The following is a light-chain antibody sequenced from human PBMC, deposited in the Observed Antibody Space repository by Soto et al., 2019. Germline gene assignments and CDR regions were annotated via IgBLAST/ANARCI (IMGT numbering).Light chain of an antibody. J-gene: IGKJ1*01. V-gene: IGKV3-20*01. CDR3: QQYGRSWWT. CDR2: GAS. Sequence: EIVLTQSPGTLSLSPGERATLSCRASRSVSSSYLAWYQLKPGQAPRLLIYGASSRATGIPDRFSGSGSGTDFTLTISRLEPEDFAVYYCQQYGRSWWTFGQGTKVEIK. CDR1: RSVSSSY.